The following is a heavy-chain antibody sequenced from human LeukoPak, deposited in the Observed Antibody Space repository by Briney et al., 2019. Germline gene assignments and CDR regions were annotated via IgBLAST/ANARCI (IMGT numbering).Heavy chain of an antibody. Sequence: PGGSLRLSCAASGFSFSNYAMHWVRQAPGKGLEWVAIISHDGSSKYYADSVKGRFTISRDNSKNTLYLQMNSLRAEDTALYYCAREHGYSSGWYVVWGQGTLVTVSS. CDR3: AREHGYSSGWYVV. V-gene: IGHV3-30-3*01. CDR2: ISHDGSSK. J-gene: IGHJ4*02. CDR1: GFSFSNYA. D-gene: IGHD6-19*01.